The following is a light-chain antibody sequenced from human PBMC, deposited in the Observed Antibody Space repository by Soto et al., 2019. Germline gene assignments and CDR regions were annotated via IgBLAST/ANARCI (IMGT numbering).Light chain of an antibody. V-gene: IGKV3-11*01. CDR1: QSVRSF. CDR2: DAS. J-gene: IGKJ4*01. Sequence: VLTQSPAALSLSPGERATLSCRASQSVRSFLAWYQQKPGQAPRLLIYDASNRATGIPARFSGSGSGTDFTLTISSLEPEDFAVYYCQQRGNWPLTFGGGTKVDIK. CDR3: QQRGNWPLT.